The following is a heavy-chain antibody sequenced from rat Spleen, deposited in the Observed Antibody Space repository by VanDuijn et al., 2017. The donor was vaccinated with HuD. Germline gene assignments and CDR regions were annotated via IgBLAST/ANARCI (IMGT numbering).Heavy chain of an antibody. CDR3: ARQEEGIVR. CDR1: GFSFSNNW. V-gene: IGHV5-58*01. J-gene: IGHJ2*01. D-gene: IGHD1-11*01. CDR2: INSAGGST. Sequence: EVQLVESGGGLVQPGRSMKLSCAASGFSFSNNWLNWIRQAPGKGLEWVASINSAGGSTYYPDTVKGRFVISRANSENTVYLQMNSLRSEGTATYYCARQEEGIVRWGQGVMVTVSS.